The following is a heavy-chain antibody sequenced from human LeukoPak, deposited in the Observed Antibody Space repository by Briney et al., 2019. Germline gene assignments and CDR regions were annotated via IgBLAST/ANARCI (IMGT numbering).Heavy chain of an antibody. J-gene: IGHJ6*03. CDR2: IYYSGST. V-gene: IGHV4-59*01. D-gene: IGHD3-10*01. CDR1: GGSISNKY. CDR3: ARDRGTMVRENLYYYYYMDV. Sequence: SETLSLTCTVSGGSISNKYWSWIRQPPGKGLEWIGYIYYSGSTNYNPSLKSRVTILVDTSKNQFSLKLSSVTAADTAVYYCARDRGTMVRENLYYYYYMDVWGKGTTVTISS.